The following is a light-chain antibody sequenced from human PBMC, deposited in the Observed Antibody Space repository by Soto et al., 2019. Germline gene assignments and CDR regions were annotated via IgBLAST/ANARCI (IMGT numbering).Light chain of an antibody. Sequence: DIPMTQSPFSLSASVGDRVTIACRASQGINNNLAWYQQKPGKVPKLLIYDASTLQSGVPSRFSGSGSGTDFTLTIRSLQPEDVATYYCQNHDSDPPTFGHGTKVEIK. CDR3: QNHDSDPPT. J-gene: IGKJ1*01. CDR2: DAS. CDR1: QGINNN. V-gene: IGKV1-27*01.